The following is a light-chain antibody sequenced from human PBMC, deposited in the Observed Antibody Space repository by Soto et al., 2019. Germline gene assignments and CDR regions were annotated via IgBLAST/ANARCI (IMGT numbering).Light chain of an antibody. CDR1: QSVSSSY. CDR2: GAS. J-gene: IGKJ1*01. V-gene: IGKV3-20*01. Sequence: VFTHSPCTLSLSPGERATLSCRASQSVSSSYLAWYQQKPGQAPRLLIYGASSRATGIPDRFSGSGSGTDFTLTISRLEPEDFAVYYCQQYDTSPRTFGQGTKVDIK. CDR3: QQYDTSPRT.